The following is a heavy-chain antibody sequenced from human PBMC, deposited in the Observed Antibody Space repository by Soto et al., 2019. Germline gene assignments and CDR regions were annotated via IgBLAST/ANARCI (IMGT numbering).Heavy chain of an antibody. CDR2: IIPIFGTV. CDR1: GGIFISYA. J-gene: IGHJ4*02. CDR3: AKALEWNDAPIDY. V-gene: IGHV1-69*01. D-gene: IGHD1-1*01. Sequence: AASVKVSCKASGGIFISYAINWVRLARGQGLEWMGGIIPIFGTVNYAQKFQGRVTITADESTSTAYMELSSLRSEDTAVYYCAKALEWNDAPIDYWGQGNLVTASS.